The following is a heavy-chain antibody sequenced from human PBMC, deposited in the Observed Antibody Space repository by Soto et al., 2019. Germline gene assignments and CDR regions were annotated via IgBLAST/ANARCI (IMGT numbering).Heavy chain of an antibody. D-gene: IGHD3-3*01. CDR2: ISHDGTNR. CDR1: GFAFNIYA. J-gene: IGHJ4*02. V-gene: IGHV3-30-3*01. CDR3: ARSSGVPTPDFDY. Sequence: PGGSLRLSXAASGFAFNIYAIHWVRQAPGKGLEWVAVISHDGTNRYYTDSVRGRFTISRDNSKNTVYLEMDSLRADDTAVYYCARSSGVPTPDFDYWGQGTLVTVPQ.